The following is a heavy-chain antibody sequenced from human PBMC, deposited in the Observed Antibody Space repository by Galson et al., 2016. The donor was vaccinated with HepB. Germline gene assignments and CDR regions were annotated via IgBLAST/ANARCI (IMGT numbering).Heavy chain of an antibody. V-gene: IGHV3-23*01. J-gene: IGHJ6*02. D-gene: IGHD3-3*01. Sequence: SLRLSCAVSGFNVSSYAMSWVRQAPGKGLEWVSSMSGTGGRTFYTDSVKGRFTNSRDNSRNTLSLQMDSLRAEDTALYYCSRGQGSACYFFGYYYYAMDVWGQGTTVTVSS. CDR2: MSGTGGRT. CDR1: GFNVSSYA. CDR3: SRGQGSACYFFGYYYYAMDV.